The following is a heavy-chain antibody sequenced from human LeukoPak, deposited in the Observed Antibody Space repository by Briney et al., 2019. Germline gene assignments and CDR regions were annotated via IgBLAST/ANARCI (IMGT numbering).Heavy chain of an antibody. CDR3: ARIFGGYHGRRFDY. CDR2: IYYSGST. V-gene: IGHV4-39*07. J-gene: IGHJ4*02. CDR1: GGSISSSSYY. Sequence: PSETLSLTCTVSGGSISSSSYYWGWIRQPPGKGLEWIGSIYYSGSTYYNPSLKSRVTISVDTSKNQFSLKLSSVTAADTVVYYCARIFGGYHGRRFDYWGQGTLVTVSS. D-gene: IGHD3-22*01.